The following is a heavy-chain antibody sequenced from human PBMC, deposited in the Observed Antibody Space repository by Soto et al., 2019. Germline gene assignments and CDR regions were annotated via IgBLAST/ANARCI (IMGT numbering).Heavy chain of an antibody. CDR2: IYSGGST. Sequence: GRSLRLSCAASGFTVSSNYMSWVRQAPGKGLEWVSVIYSGGSTYYADSVKGRFTISRDNSKNTLYLQMNSLRAEDTAVYYCATTGANGDYYYYYYGMDVWGQGTTVTVSS. CDR1: GFTVSSNY. V-gene: IGHV3-53*01. CDR3: ATTGANGDYYYYYYGMDV. D-gene: IGHD3-10*01. J-gene: IGHJ6*02.